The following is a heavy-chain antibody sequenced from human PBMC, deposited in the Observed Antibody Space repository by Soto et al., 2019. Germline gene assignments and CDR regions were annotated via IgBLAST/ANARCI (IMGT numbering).Heavy chain of an antibody. CDR3: AVIDRDFRFDD. V-gene: IGHV3-74*03. CDR1: GFTFSDSA. D-gene: IGHD3-16*02. J-gene: IGHJ4*02. Sequence: EVQLVESGGGLVQPAGSLKLSCAASGFTFSDSAMHWVRQASGKGLMWVSRINSGGRTTTYADSVKGRFTISRDNAKNTLYLQMNSLRAEDTAVYYCAVIDRDFRFDDWGQGTLVTVSS. CDR2: INSGGRTT.